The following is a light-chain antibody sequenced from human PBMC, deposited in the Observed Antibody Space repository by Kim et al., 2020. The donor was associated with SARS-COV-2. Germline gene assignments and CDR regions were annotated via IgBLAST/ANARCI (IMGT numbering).Light chain of an antibody. Sequence: IVLTQSPGTLSLSPGERATLSCRAGQSVSNNLAWYQQKGGQAPRLLIYLASNRATGIPDRFSGTGSGTDFTLTIRRLEPEDFAVYYCQQYGRLPITFGQGTRLEIK. CDR3: QQYGRLPIT. CDR1: QSVSNN. CDR2: LAS. J-gene: IGKJ5*01. V-gene: IGKV3-20*01.